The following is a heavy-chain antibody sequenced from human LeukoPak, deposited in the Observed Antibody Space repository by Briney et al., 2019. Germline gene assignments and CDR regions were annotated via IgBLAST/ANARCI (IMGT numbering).Heavy chain of an antibody. Sequence: GGSLRLSCAASGFTVSSNYMSWVRQAPGKGLEWVSVIYSGGNTYYADSVKGRFTISRHNSKNTLYLQMNSLRAEDTAVYYCARSNYVSYYYGMDVWGQGTTVTVSS. CDR2: IYSGGNT. CDR1: GFTVSSNY. V-gene: IGHV3-53*04. D-gene: IGHD4-11*01. CDR3: ARSNYVSYYYGMDV. J-gene: IGHJ6*02.